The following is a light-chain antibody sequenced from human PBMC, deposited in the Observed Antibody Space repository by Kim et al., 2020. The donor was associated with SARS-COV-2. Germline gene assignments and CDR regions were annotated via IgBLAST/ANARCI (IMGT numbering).Light chain of an antibody. V-gene: IGKV3-15*01. CDR2: DAS. CDR3: QQYNRWLALS. J-gene: IGKJ4*01. CDR1: QNIRTN. Sequence: APGERATRSCRASQNIRTNLAWYQQKPGQAPRLLIYDASIRATGIPARFSGSGSGTEFTLTISSLQSEDFATYHCQQYNRWLALSFGGGTKVDIK.